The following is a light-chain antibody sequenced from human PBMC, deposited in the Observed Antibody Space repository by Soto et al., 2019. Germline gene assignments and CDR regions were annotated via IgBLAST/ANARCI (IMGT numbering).Light chain of an antibody. CDR1: QSVSSY. CDR3: QQRSNGPAYT. V-gene: IGKV3-11*01. J-gene: IGKJ2*01. Sequence: EIVLTQSPATLSLSPGERATLSCRASQSVSSYLAWYQQKPGQAPRLLIYDSSNRATGIPARFSGSGSGTDFTLTIISLEPEDFAVYYCQQRSNGPAYTFGQGTKLEIK. CDR2: DSS.